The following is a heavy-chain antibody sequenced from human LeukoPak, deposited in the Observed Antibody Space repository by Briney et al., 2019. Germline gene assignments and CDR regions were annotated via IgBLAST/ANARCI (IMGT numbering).Heavy chain of an antibody. CDR1: GGSISSGSYY. CDR2: IYTSGST. V-gene: IGHV4-61*02. D-gene: IGHD3-9*01. CDR3: AGRKALTGYSNAFFDY. J-gene: IGHJ4*02. Sequence: PSQTLSLTCTVSGGSISSGSYYWSWIRQPAGKGLEWIGRIYTSGSTNYNPSLKSRVTISVDTSKNQFSLKLSSVTAADTAVYYCAGRKALTGYSNAFFDYWCQGTLVTVSS.